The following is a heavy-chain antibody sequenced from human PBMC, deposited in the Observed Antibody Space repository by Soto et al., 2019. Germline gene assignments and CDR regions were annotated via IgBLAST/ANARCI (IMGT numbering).Heavy chain of an antibody. CDR3: ARGWFDP. J-gene: IGHJ5*02. CDR2: INPNGGAT. Sequence: ASVKVSCKTSGDSFNDYYIHWVRQAPGQGLEWMGWINPNGGATKYAQKFQGRVTVTRDTSIRTVYMELSSLRSDDTAVYYCARGWFDPWGQGTLVTVSS. V-gene: IGHV1-2*02. CDR1: GDSFNDYY.